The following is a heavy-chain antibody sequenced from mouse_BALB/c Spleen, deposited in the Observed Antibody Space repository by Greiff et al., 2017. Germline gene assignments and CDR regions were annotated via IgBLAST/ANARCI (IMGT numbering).Heavy chain of an antibody. D-gene: IGHD2-3*01. CDR2: ISYSGST. Sequence: EVKLVESGPSLVKPSQTLSLTCSVTGDSITSGYWNWIRKFPGNKLEYMGYISYSGSTYYNPSLKSRISITRDTSKNQYYLQLNSVTTEDTATYYCARGVYDGYYFDYWGQGTTLTVSS. J-gene: IGHJ2*01. V-gene: IGHV3-8*02. CDR3: ARGVYDGYYFDY. CDR1: GDSITSGY.